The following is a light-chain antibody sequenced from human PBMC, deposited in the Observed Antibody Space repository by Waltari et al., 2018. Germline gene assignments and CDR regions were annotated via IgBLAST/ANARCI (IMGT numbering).Light chain of an antibody. CDR1: QSISNW. V-gene: IGKV1-5*03. CDR3: QQYNDYSTWT. Sequence: DIQMTQSPSTLSASVGDRVTITCRASQSISNWLAWYQQKPGKAPKVLIYGASSLESGVPSRFSGSGSGTEFTLTISSPQPDDFATYYCQQYNDYSTWTFGQGTKVEIK. J-gene: IGKJ1*01. CDR2: GAS.